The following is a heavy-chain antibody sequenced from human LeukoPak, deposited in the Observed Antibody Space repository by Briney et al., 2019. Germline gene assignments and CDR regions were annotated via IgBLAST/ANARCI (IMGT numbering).Heavy chain of an antibody. Sequence: PRASVNVSCKTSGYTFTSYLIVWVRQAPGQGLEWMGWVSAYNGNTNYAQKLQGRVTMTTDTSTSTAYMELRSLRSDDTAVYYCVREENWFDPWGQGTLVTVSS. CDR3: VREENWFDP. CDR1: GYTFTSYL. J-gene: IGHJ5*02. V-gene: IGHV1-18*01. CDR2: VSAYNGNT.